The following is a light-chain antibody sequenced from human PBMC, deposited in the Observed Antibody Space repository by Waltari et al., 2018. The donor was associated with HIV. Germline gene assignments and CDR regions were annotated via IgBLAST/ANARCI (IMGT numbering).Light chain of an antibody. CDR3: QQYNKWPLT. V-gene: IGKV3-15*01. Sequence: EIVMTQSPATLSVSPGERATLSCRASQNVTSNLAWYQQRPGHAPRLLIYDASNRATGIPARFSGSGSGTEFTLTISSLQSEDFVIYYCQQYNKWPLTFGGGTKVEIK. CDR1: QNVTSN. CDR2: DAS. J-gene: IGKJ4*01.